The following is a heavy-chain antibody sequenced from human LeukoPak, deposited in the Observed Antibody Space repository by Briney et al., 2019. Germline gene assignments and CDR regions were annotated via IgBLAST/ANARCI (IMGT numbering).Heavy chain of an antibody. CDR3: ARGLGAGGYYYYYYMDV. V-gene: IGHV4-4*07. CDR1: GGSISSYY. J-gene: IGHJ6*03. CDR2: IYTSGST. D-gene: IGHD6-19*01. Sequence: SETLSLTCTVSGGSISSYYWSWIRQPAGKGLEWIGRIYTSGSTNYNPSLKSRVTMSVDTSKNQFSLKLSSVTAADTAVYYCARGLGAGGYYYYYYMDVWGKGTTVTVSS.